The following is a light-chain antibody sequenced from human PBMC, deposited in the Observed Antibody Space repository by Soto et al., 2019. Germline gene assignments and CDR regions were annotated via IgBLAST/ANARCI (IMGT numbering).Light chain of an antibody. J-gene: IGKJ4*01. CDR3: QRYNNWPLT. CDR1: QSVSSN. V-gene: IGKV3-15*01. CDR2: GAS. Sequence: EIVMTQSPATLSVSPGGRATLSCRASQSVSSNLAWYQQKPGQAPRLLIYGASTRATGVPARFSGSRSGTEFTLTINSLQSEDFAVYYCQRYNNWPLTFGGGTKVDIK.